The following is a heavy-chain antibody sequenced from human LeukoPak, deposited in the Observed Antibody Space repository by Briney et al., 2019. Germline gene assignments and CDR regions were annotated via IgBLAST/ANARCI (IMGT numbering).Heavy chain of an antibody. J-gene: IGHJ6*02. CDR1: GYSFTSYW. V-gene: IGHV5-51*01. Sequence: HGESLKISCKGSGYSFTSYWIGWVRQMPGKGLEWMGIIYPGDSDTRYSPSFQGQVTISADKSISTAYLQWSSLKASDTAMYYCARSTATYYYYYGMDVWGQGTTVTVSS. D-gene: IGHD2-21*02. CDR3: ARSTATYYYYYGMDV. CDR2: IYPGDSDT.